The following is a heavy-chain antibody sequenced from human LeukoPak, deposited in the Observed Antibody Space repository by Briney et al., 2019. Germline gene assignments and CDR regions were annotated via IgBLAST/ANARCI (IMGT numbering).Heavy chain of an antibody. CDR1: GFTFSSYW. Sequence: GGSLRLSCAASGFTFSSYWMHWVRHAPGKGLVWVSRINSDGSSTSYADSVKGRFTISRDNAKNTLYLQMNSLRAEDTAVYYCARVGYCSGGSCYRRGSYFDYWGQGTLVTVSS. CDR2: INSDGSST. D-gene: IGHD2-15*01. V-gene: IGHV3-74*01. J-gene: IGHJ4*02. CDR3: ARVGYCSGGSCYRRGSYFDY.